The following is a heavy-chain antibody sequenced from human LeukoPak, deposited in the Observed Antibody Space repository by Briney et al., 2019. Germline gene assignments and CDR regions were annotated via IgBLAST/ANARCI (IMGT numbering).Heavy chain of an antibody. CDR1: GGSFSRYY. V-gene: IGHV4-34*01. D-gene: IGHD3-22*01. Sequence: SETLSLTCAVYGGSFSRYYWSWIRQPPGKGLEWIGEIDHSGSTNYNPSLMSRRTISVGMSKNQFSLKLSSVTAADTAVYLCAGSGYYSFPVGDWGQGTLVTVSS. J-gene: IGHJ4*02. CDR3: AGSGYYSFPVGD. CDR2: IDHSGST.